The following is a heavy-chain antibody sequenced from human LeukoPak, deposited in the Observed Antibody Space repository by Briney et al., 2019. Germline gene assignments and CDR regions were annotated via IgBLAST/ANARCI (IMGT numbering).Heavy chain of an antibody. CDR1: RGTFSHYD. J-gene: IGHJ4*02. CDR2: LIPIFGTE. V-gene: IGHV1-69*13. CDR3: SRDLSQGPYNSGWFDY. Sequence: SSVKVSCKASRGTFSHYDISWVRQAPRQGLEWMGGLIPIFGTEKYKQQPQGRVTITADDSTHTAYLKLTSLGSEDTAGYYCSRDLSQGPYNSGWFDYWGQGTLVTVSS. D-gene: IGHD6-19*01.